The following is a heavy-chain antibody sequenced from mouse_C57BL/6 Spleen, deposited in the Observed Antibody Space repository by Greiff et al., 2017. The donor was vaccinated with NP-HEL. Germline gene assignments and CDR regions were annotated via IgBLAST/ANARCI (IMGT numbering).Heavy chain of an antibody. CDR1: GYTFTDYE. D-gene: IGHD1-1*01. J-gene: IGHJ4*01. V-gene: IGHV1-15*01. CDR2: IDPETGGT. CDR3: TRNGSSPFYAMDY. Sequence: VKLQESGAELVRPGASVTLSCKASGYTFTDYEMHWVKQTPVHGLEWIGAIDPETGGTAYNQKFKGKAILTADKSSSTAYMELRSLTSEDSAVYYCTRNGSSPFYAMDYWGQGTSVTVSS.